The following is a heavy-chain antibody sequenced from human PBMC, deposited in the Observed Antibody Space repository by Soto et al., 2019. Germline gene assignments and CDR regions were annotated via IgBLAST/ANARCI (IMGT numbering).Heavy chain of an antibody. CDR1: GYTFTSYA. Sequence: ASVKVSCKASGYTFTSYAMHWVRQAPGQRLEWMGWINAGNGNTKYSQKFQGRVTITRDTSASTAYMELSSLRSEDTAVYYCARDWSGSYPPTFFDYWGQGTLVTVSS. D-gene: IGHD1-26*01. J-gene: IGHJ4*02. V-gene: IGHV1-3*01. CDR2: INAGNGNT. CDR3: ARDWSGSYPPTFFDY.